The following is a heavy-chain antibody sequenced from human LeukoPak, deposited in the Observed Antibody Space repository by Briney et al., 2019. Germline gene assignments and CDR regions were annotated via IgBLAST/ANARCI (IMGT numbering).Heavy chain of an antibody. CDR1: GYSFGYIFSTYW. D-gene: IGHD3-9*01. V-gene: IGHV5-51*03. CDR2: IYPGYSDT. CDR3: ARFKAHYHILTGLISPYYFDY. J-gene: IGHJ4*02. Sequence: GESLKISCQGSGYSFGYIFSTYWIGWVRQMPGNGLEWVGIIYPGYSDTRYSPSFQGQVPISVDTSISTAYLHWSSLKASDSAMYYCARFKAHYHILTGLISPYYFDYWGQGPLVPVSS.